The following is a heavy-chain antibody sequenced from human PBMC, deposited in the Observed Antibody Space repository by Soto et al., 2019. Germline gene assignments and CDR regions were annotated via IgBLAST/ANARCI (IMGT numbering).Heavy chain of an antibody. Sequence: QVQLVQSGAEEKKPGASVKVSCKASGYTFTSYAMHWVRQAPGQRLEWMGWINAGNGNTKYSQKFQGRVTITRDTAASPAYMELSRLRSEDTAVYYCASESYGGEFDYWGQGTLVTVSS. V-gene: IGHV1-3*05. CDR2: INAGNGNT. D-gene: IGHD4-17*01. J-gene: IGHJ4*02. CDR1: GYTFTSYA. CDR3: ASESYGGEFDY.